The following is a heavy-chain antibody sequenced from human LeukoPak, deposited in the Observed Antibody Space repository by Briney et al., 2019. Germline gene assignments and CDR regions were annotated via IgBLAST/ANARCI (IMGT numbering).Heavy chain of an antibody. CDR3: ATGRGSENY. Sequence: PSETLSLTCAVYGGPFSGAYWIWIRQPPGKGLEWIGEIDDHGSTNYNPSLKSRVTISVDTSKNQFSLKVNSVTAADTAVYFCATGRGSENYWGQGTLVTVSS. D-gene: IGHD3-10*01. J-gene: IGHJ4*02. CDR1: GGPFSGAY. CDR2: IDDHGST. V-gene: IGHV4-34*01.